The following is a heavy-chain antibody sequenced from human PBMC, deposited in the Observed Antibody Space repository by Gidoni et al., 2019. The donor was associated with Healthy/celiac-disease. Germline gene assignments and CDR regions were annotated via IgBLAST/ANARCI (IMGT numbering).Heavy chain of an antibody. D-gene: IGHD5-12*01. CDR3: ARDHGDGYNHSFTYYYGMDV. CDR2: ISYDGSNK. Sequence: QVQLVESGGGVVQPGRSLRLSCAASGFTFSSYAMHWVRQAPGKGLEWVAVISYDGSNKYYADSVKGRFTISRDNSKNTLYLQMNSLRAEDTAVYYCARDHGDGYNHSFTYYYGMDVWGQGTTVTVSS. V-gene: IGHV3-30-3*01. J-gene: IGHJ6*02. CDR1: GFTFSSYA.